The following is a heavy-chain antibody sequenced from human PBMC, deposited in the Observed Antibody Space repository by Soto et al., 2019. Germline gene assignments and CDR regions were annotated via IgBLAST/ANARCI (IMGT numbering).Heavy chain of an antibody. D-gene: IGHD3-10*01. CDR2: IWYDGSNK. V-gene: IGHV3-33*01. CDR3: ARDFGYGSGELGAFDI. CDR1: GFTFSSYG. J-gene: IGHJ3*02. Sequence: QVQLVESGGGVVQPGRSLRLSCAASGFTFSSYGMHWVRQAPGKGLEWVAVIWYDGSNKYYADSVKGRFTISRDNSKNTPYLQMNSLGAEDTAVYYCARDFGYGSGELGAFDILGQGTMVTVSS.